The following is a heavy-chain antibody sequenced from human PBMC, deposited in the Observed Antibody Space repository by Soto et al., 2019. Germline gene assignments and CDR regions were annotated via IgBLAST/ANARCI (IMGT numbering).Heavy chain of an antibody. CDR3: ARDPSPSYYDSSGYLDY. CDR2: ISGSGGST. V-gene: IGHV3-23*01. Sequence: GGSLRLSCSASGFTFSSYAMSWFRQAPGKGLEWVSAISGSGGSTYYADSVKGRFTISRDNSKNTLYLQMNSLRAEDTAVYYCARDPSPSYYDSSGYLDYWGQGTLVTAPQ. D-gene: IGHD3-22*01. J-gene: IGHJ4*02. CDR1: GFTFSSYA.